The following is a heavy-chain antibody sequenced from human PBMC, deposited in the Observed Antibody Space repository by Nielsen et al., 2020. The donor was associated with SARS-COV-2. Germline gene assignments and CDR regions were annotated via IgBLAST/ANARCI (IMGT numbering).Heavy chain of an antibody. V-gene: IGHV4-31*11. Sequence: LRFSCAVSGGPIASGGYYWTWIRQRPGKGLEWIGYIYYSGGTYYNPSLQSRLSISRDTSKNQFSLKLTSVTAADTAMYYCAREDDRGGSYYEHWGQGTLVTVSS. CDR3: AREDDRGGSYYEH. CDR1: GGPIASGGYY. D-gene: IGHD1-26*01. J-gene: IGHJ4*02. CDR2: IYYSGGT.